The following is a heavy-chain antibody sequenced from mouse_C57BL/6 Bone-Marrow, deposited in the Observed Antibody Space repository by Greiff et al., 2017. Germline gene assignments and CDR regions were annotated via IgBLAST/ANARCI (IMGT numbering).Heavy chain of an antibody. CDR1: GYSITSGYY. Sequence: EVQLVESGPGLVKPSQSLSLTCSVTGYSITSGYYWNWIRQFPGNKLEWMGYISYDGSNNYNPSLKNRISITRDTSKNQFFLKLNSVTTEDTATYYCAILLCLDYWGQGTTLTVSS. CDR2: ISYDGSN. J-gene: IGHJ2*01. V-gene: IGHV3-6*01. CDR3: AILLCLDY. D-gene: IGHD2-10*01.